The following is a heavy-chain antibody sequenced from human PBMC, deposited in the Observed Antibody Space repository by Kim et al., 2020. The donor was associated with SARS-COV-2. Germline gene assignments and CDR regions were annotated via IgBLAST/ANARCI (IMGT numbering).Heavy chain of an antibody. CDR2: IKQDGSEK. V-gene: IGHV3-7*01. Sequence: LSLTCAASGFTFSSYWMSWVRQAPGKGLEWVANIKQDGSEKYYVDSVKGRFTISRDNAKNSLYLQMNSLRAEDTAVYYCARGITMVRGVIPYYYYGMDVWGQGTTVTVSS. J-gene: IGHJ6*02. D-gene: IGHD3-10*01. CDR1: GFTFSSYW. CDR3: ARGITMVRGVIPYYYYGMDV.